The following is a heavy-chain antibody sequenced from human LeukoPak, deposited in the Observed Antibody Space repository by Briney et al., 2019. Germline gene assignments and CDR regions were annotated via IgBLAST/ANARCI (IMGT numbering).Heavy chain of an antibody. CDR2: IKQDGSEK. Sequence: GGSLRLSCAASGFTFTTYWMSWVRQAPGKGLEWVANIKQDGSEKYYMDSVKGRFTISRDNAKNSLYLQMNSLRAEDTAVYYCAGDRGGGIEGAPANFSHPWGKGPRVTVSP. D-gene: IGHD1-26*01. CDR3: AGDRGGGIEGAPANFSHP. V-gene: IGHV3-7*03. CDR1: GFTFTTYW. J-gene: IGHJ5*02.